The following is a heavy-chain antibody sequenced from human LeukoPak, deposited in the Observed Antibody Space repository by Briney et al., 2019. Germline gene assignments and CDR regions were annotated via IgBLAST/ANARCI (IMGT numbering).Heavy chain of an antibody. CDR2: IYYSGST. CDR1: GGSISSGDYY. J-gene: IGHJ6*03. CDR3: ARDLGATYYYYYMDV. V-gene: IGHV4-30-4*08. Sequence: SETLSFTCTVSGGSISSGDYYWSWIRQPPGKGLGWIGYIYYSGSTYYNPSLKSRVTISVDTSKNQFSLKLSSVTAADTAVYYCARDLGATYYYYYMDVWGKGTTVTVSS.